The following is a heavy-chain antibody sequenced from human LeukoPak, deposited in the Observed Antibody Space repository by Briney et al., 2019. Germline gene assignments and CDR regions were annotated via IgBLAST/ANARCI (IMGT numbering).Heavy chain of an antibody. J-gene: IGHJ5*02. CDR3: ARDLHSSGWYWFDP. V-gene: IGHV4-59*01. D-gene: IGHD6-19*01. CDR1: GGSISSYY. Sequence: PSETLSLTCTVSGGSISSYYWGWIRQPPGKGLEWIGYIFYSGNTNYNPSLKSRVTISVDTSKNQLSLKLSSVTAADTAVYYCARDLHSSGWYWFDPWGQGTLVTVSS. CDR2: IFYSGNT.